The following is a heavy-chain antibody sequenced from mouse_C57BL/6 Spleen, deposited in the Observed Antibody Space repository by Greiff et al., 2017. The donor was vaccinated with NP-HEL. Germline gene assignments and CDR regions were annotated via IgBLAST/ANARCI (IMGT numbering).Heavy chain of an antibody. CDR2: IRNKANGYTT. CDR1: GFTFTDYY. V-gene: IGHV7-3*01. CDR3: ARSYDSWFAY. Sequence: EVQLVESGGGLVQPGGSLSPSCAASGFTFTDYYMSWVRQPPGKALEWLGFIRNKANGYTTEYSASVKGRFTISRDNSQSILYLQMNALRAEDSATYYCARSYDSWFAYWGQGTLVTVSA. D-gene: IGHD2-4*01. J-gene: IGHJ3*01.